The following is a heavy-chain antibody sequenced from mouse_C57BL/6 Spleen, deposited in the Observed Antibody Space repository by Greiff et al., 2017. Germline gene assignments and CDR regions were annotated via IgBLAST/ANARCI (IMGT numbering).Heavy chain of an antibody. V-gene: IGHV14-4*01. CDR3: LRGSNYEWFAY. CDR2: IDPENGDT. Sequence: EVQLQQSGAELVRPGASVKLSCTASGFNIKDDYMHWVKQRPEQGLEWIGWIDPENGDTEYASKFQGKATITADTSSNTAYLQRSSLTSEDTALYYCLRGSNYEWFAYRGHGTLVTVSA. CDR1: GFNIKDDY. D-gene: IGHD2-5*01. J-gene: IGHJ3*01.